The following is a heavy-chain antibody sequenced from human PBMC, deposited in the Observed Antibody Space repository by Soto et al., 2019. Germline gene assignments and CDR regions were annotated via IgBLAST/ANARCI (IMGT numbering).Heavy chain of an antibody. Sequence: ASVKVSCKASGYTFTGYYMHWVRQAPGQGLEWMGWINPNSGGTNYAQKFQGWVTMTRDTSISTAYMELSRLRSDDTAVYYCARGESGIKAYAFDSWGQGTMVTVSS. D-gene: IGHD3-10*01. CDR1: GYTFTGYY. CDR3: ARGESGIKAYAFDS. J-gene: IGHJ3*02. V-gene: IGHV1-2*04. CDR2: INPNSGGT.